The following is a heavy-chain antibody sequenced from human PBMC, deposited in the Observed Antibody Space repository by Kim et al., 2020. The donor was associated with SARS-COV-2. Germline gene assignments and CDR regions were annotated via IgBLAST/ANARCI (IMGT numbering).Heavy chain of an antibody. Sequence: GGSLRLSCAASGFTFSSYGMHWVRQAPGKGLEWVAVISYDGSNKYYADSVKGRFTISRDNSKNTLYLQMNSLRAEDTAVYYCAKTVRGYCSGGSCYSASPPFDYWGQGTLVTVSS. D-gene: IGHD2-15*01. CDR2: ISYDGSNK. V-gene: IGHV3-30*18. CDR3: AKTVRGYCSGGSCYSASPPFDY. CDR1: GFTFSSYG. J-gene: IGHJ4*02.